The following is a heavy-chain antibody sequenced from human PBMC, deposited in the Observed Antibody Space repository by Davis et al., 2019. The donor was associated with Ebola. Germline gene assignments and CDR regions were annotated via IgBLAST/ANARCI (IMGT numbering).Heavy chain of an antibody. CDR1: GGSISSSNW. Sequence: MPSETLSLTCAVSGGSISSSNWWSWVRQPPGKGLEWIGEVYHSGSTNYNPSLKSRVTISVDTSKNQFSLKLSSVTAADTAVYFCARESYSSGWFEYWGQGTLVTVSS. V-gene: IGHV4-4*02. J-gene: IGHJ4*02. CDR3: ARESYSSGWFEY. D-gene: IGHD6-19*01. CDR2: VYHSGST.